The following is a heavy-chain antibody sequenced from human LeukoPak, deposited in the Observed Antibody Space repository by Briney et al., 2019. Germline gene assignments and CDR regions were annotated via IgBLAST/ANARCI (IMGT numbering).Heavy chain of an antibody. J-gene: IGHJ4*02. CDR2: IRSTANCYAT. Sequence: PGGSLRLSCAASGFTFSGSALHWVRQASGKGLEWVGRIRSTANCYATGYAASVKGRFTISRDDSKNTAYLQMDSLKTEDTAVYYCRGNYYGSGSYEDFDYGARGPLVTVSS. CDR1: GFTFSGSA. D-gene: IGHD3-10*01. V-gene: IGHV3-73*01. CDR3: RGNYYGSGSYEDFDY.